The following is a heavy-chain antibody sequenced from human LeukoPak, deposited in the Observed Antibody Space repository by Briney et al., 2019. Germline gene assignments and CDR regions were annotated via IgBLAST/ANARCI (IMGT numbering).Heavy chain of an antibody. J-gene: IGHJ4*02. D-gene: IGHD3-22*01. CDR3: AKDTAHYYDSSGYYPDY. V-gene: IGHV3-30*18. CDR1: GFTFSSYG. Sequence: PGGSLRLSCAASGFTFSSYGMHWVRQAPGKGLEWVAVISYDGSNKYYADSVKGRFTISRDNSKNTLYLQMNCLRADDTAVYYRAKDTAHYYDSSGYYPDYWGQGTLVTVSS. CDR2: ISYDGSNK.